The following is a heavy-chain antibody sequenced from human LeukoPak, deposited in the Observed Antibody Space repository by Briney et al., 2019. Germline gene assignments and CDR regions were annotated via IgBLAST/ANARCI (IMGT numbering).Heavy chain of an antibody. Sequence: GGSLRLSCAASGFTFSDYYMSWIRQSPGKGLEWLSYIGRRGDDEHYADSVKGRFTFDRDNSKNTVYLQMNSLRPDDTAIYFCARQEARNYYYEGLDYWGQGNLVTVSS. CDR2: IGRRGDDE. D-gene: IGHD3-22*01. CDR3: ARQEARNYYYEGLDY. V-gene: IGHV3-11*04. J-gene: IGHJ4*02. CDR1: GFTFSDYY.